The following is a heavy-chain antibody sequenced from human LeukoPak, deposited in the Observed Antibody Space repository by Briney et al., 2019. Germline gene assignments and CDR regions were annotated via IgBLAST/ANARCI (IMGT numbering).Heavy chain of an antibody. J-gene: IGHJ6*03. CDR2: ISAYNGNT. CDR3: ARDPFEDFWSGYYTYYYYYMDV. Sequence: AASVKVSCKASGYTFTSYGISWVRQAPGQGLEWMGWISAYNGNTNYAQKLQGRVTMTTDTSTSTAYMELRSLRSDDTAVYYCARDPFEDFWSGYYTYYYYYMDVWGKGTTVTVSS. CDR1: GYTFTSYG. V-gene: IGHV1-18*01. D-gene: IGHD3-3*01.